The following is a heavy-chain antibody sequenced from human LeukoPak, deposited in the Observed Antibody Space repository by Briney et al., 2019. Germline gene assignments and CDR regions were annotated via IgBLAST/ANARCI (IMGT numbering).Heavy chain of an antibody. J-gene: IGHJ4*02. CDR3: ARGSSTDGSCFDY. CDR1: GYTFTSYD. CDR2: MNPNSGNT. Sequence: ASVKVSCKAPGYTFTSYDINWVRQATGQGLEWMGWMNPNSGNTGYAQKFQGRVTMTRNTSISTAYMELSSLRSEDTAVYYCARGSSTDGSCFDYWGQGTLVTVSS. V-gene: IGHV1-8*01. D-gene: IGHD2-2*01.